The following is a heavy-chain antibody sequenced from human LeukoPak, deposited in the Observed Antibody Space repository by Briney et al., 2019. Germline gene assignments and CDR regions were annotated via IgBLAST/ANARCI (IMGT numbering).Heavy chain of an antibody. CDR2: IYYSGST. Sequence: SETLSLTCTVSGGSISNSSYYWGWIRQPPGKGLEWIGSIYYSGSTYYSPSLKSRVTISVDASKNQFSLKLSSVTAADTAVYYCARPDLSWFDPWGQGTLVTVSS. CDR1: GGSISNSSYY. V-gene: IGHV4-39*01. J-gene: IGHJ5*02. D-gene: IGHD3-3*01. CDR3: ARPDLSWFDP.